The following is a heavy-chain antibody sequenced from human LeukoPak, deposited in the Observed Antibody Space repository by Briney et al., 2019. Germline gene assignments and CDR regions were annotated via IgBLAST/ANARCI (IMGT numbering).Heavy chain of an antibody. V-gene: IGHV3-21*01. CDR3: ARDPTKELCVSGAFFDS. CDR2: ISSSSSYI. J-gene: IGHJ4*02. D-gene: IGHD3-16*01. CDR1: GFTFSSYS. Sequence: PGGSLRLSCAASGFTFSSYSMNWVRQAPGKGLEWVSSISSSSSYIYYADSVKGRFTISRDNAKNSLYLQMNSLRAEDTAVYYCARDPTKELCVSGAFFDSSGQGTLVTVSS.